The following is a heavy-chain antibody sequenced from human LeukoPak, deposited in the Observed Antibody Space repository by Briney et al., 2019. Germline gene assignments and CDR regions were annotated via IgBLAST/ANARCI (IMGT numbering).Heavy chain of an antibody. V-gene: IGHV3-21*06. J-gene: IGHJ4*02. Sequence: GGSLGLSCAASGFTFSSYSMNWVRQAPGKGLEWVSSISSSSSYIYYADSVKGRFTISRDNSENTLYLQINSLRVEDTAVYYCAKDTPTTGYHLDSWGQGTLVTVSS. CDR3: AKDTPTTGYHLDS. CDR2: ISSSSSYI. CDR1: GFTFSSYS. D-gene: IGHD1-1*01.